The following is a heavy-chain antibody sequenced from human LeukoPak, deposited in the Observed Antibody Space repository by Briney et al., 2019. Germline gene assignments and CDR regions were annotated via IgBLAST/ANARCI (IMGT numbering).Heavy chain of an antibody. CDR3: AGDRVVVAALGYYYGMDV. CDR1: GYTFTGYY. Sequence: ASVKVSCKASGYTFTGYYMHWVRQAPGQGLEWMGWINPNSGGTNYAQKFQGRVTMTRDTSISTAYMELSRLRSDDTAVYYCAGDRVVVAALGYYYGMDVWGQGTTVTVSS. D-gene: IGHD2-15*01. CDR2: INPNSGGT. V-gene: IGHV1-2*02. J-gene: IGHJ6*02.